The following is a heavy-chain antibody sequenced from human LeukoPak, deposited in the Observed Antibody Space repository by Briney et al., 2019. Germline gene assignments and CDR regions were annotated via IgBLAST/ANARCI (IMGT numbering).Heavy chain of an antibody. CDR1: GFTFNSYV. D-gene: IGHD1-26*01. J-gene: IGHJ4*02. V-gene: IGHV3-23*01. Sequence: GGSLRLSCAASGFTFNSYVMYWVRQAPGKGLEWVSGIFGSGGSTYYADSVKGRFTISRDNSKNTLYLQMNSLRAEDTAVYYCAKPVGGTRPLWGQGTLVTVSS. CDR2: IFGSGGST. CDR3: AKPVGGTRPL.